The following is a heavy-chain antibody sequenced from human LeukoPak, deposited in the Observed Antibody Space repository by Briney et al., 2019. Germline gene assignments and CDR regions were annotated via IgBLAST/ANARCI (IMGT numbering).Heavy chain of an antibody. CDR2: ISSSGSTI. J-gene: IGHJ6*02. V-gene: IGHV3-48*04. Sequence: GGSLRLSCAASGFTFSSYSMNWVRQAPGKGLEWVSYISSSGSTIYYADSVKGRFTISRDNAKNSLYLQMNSLRAEDTAVYYCARASGSYYADYYYGMDVWGQGTTVTVSS. CDR3: ARASGSYYADYYYGMDV. CDR1: GFTFSSYS. D-gene: IGHD1-26*01.